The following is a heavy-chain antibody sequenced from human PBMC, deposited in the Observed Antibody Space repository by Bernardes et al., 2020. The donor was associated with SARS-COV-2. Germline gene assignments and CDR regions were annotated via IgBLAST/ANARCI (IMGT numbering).Heavy chain of an antibody. V-gene: IGHV3-43D*04. CDR3: AKDRSSGWISQYFDE. Sequence: GGSLRLSCAASGFSFDDYAMHWVRQAPGKGLEWVSLINWDGGSTYYADSVQGRFTISRDNSKNSLYLQMNSLRPEDTALYYCAKDRSSGWISQYFDEWGQGTLVSVSS. CDR1: GFSFDDYA. D-gene: IGHD6-19*01. CDR2: INWDGGST. J-gene: IGHJ4*02.